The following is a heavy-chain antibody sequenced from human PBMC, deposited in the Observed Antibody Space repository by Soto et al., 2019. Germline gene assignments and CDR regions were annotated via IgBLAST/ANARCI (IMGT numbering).Heavy chain of an antibody. V-gene: IGHV4-30-4*02. CDR1: GGSISSGDYY. J-gene: IGHJ4*02. Sequence: SDTLSLTCTVSGGSISSGDYYWSWIRQPPGKGLEWIGYIYYSGSTYYNPSLKSRVTISVDTSKNQFSLKLSSVTAADTAVYYCARDEGGNYFDYWGQGTLVTVSS. CDR3: ARDEGGNYFDY. D-gene: IGHD2-15*01. CDR2: IYYSGST.